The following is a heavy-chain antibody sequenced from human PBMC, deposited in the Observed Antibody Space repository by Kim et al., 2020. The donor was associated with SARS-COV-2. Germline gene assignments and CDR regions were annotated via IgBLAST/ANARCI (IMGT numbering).Heavy chain of an antibody. D-gene: IGHD3-16*02. CDR3: LSGPPFDS. J-gene: IGHJ4*02. Sequence: GGSLRLSCAASGFSFHSFTMNWIRQAPGKGLEWVSAITNTGDDEYYADSVKGRFTISRDNANNSLYLQMASLRPEDTAVYYCLSGPPFDSWGQGVLVTVSS. V-gene: IGHV3-21*01. CDR2: ITNTGDDE. CDR1: GFSFHSFT.